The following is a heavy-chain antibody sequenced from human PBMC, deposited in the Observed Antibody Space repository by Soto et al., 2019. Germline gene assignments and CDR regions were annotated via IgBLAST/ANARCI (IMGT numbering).Heavy chain of an antibody. V-gene: IGHV3-30*18. CDR2: ISYDGSNK. CDR3: AKDLYYHDSSGYYVFDH. D-gene: IGHD3-22*01. Sequence: QVQLVESGGGVVQPGGSLRLSCAGSGLMFSSYGMHWVRQAPGKGLEWVAGISYDGSNKYYTDYVKGRFTISRDNSKNTLSLQMNRLRTEDTAVYYCAKDLYYHDSSGYYVFDHWGQGTVVSVSS. CDR1: GLMFSSYG. J-gene: IGHJ4*02.